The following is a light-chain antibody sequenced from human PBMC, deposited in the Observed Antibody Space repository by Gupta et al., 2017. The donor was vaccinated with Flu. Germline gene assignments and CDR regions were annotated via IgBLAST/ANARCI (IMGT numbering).Light chain of an antibody. CDR1: QSIRNK. V-gene: IGKV3-15*01. Sequence: PATLSGAPGERAAHSGRSSQSIRNKLARYQQKPGRSPRLLIYGACTRATGLPRRFSRSGSGREITLTISSRQSEDFAVYYCHQENNWPQLFGGGTKVEIK. J-gene: IGKJ4*01. CDR2: GAC. CDR3: HQENNWPQL.